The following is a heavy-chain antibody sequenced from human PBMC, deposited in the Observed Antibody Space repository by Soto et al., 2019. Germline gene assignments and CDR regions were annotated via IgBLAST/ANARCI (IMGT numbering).Heavy chain of an antibody. CDR1: GYTFTSYA. CDR3: ARVGDGYGPHAFDI. V-gene: IGHV1-2*04. CDR2: INPNSGGT. Sequence: ASVKVSCKASGYTFTSYAMHWVRQAPGQGLEWMGWINPNSGGTNYAQKFQGWVTMTRDTSISTAYMELSRLRSDDTAVYYCARVGDGYGPHAFDIWGQGTMVTVSS. J-gene: IGHJ3*02. D-gene: IGHD5-12*01.